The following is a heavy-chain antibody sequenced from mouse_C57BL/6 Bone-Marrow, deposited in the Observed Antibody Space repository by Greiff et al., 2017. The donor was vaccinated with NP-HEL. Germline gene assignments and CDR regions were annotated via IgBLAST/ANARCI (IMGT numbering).Heavy chain of an antibody. CDR1: GYTFTDHT. D-gene: IGHD1-1*01. CDR3: ERRDYYGSSPAWFAY. Sequence: VQLQESDAELVKPGASVKISCKVSGYTFTDHTIHWMKQRPEQGLEWIGYIYPRDGSTKYNEKFKGKATLTADKSSSTAYMQLNSLTSEDSAVYFCERRDYYGSSPAWFAYWGQGTLVTVSA. J-gene: IGHJ3*01. CDR2: IYPRDGST. V-gene: IGHV1-78*01.